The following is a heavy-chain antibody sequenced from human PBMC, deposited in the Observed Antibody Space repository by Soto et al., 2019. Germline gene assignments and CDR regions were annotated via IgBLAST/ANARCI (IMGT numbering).Heavy chain of an antibody. J-gene: IGHJ5*02. CDR3: ARDLGYCRSGTCSREWFDP. CDR2: VSGDNGHT. V-gene: IGHV1-18*01. D-gene: IGHD2-15*01. CDR1: GYTFTTHG. Sequence: QVQLVQSGAEVKKPGASVKVSCKASGYTFTTHGISWVRQAPGQGLEWMGWVSGDNGHTNYAQSLQGRVTMTTDTSTTTGYMELRSLRSADTAVYYCARDLGYCRSGTCSREWFDPWGQGTLVTVSS.